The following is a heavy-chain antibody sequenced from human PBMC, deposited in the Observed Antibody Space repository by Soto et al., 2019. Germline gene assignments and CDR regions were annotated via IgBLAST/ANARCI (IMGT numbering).Heavy chain of an antibody. J-gene: IGHJ4*02. CDR2: ISSSGSTI. CDR3: ARARYYYDSSGSDFDY. D-gene: IGHD3-22*01. V-gene: IGHV3-48*03. CDR1: GFTFSSYE. Sequence: EVQLVESGGGLVQPGGSLRLSCAASGFTFSSYEMNWVRQAPGKGLEWVSYISSSGSTIYYADSVKGRFTISRDNAKNSLYLQMNSLRAEDTAVYYCARARYYYDSSGSDFDYWGQGTLVTVSS.